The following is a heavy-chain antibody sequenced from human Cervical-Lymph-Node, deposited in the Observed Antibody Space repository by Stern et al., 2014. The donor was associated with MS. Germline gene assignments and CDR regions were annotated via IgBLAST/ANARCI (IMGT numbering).Heavy chain of an antibody. Sequence: QVQLVQSGAEVTKPGSSVKVSCKASGGIFSNYAISWLRQAPGQGLEWMGGIIPLFGTANYAQKFQGRVTITADESTSTAYMELSSLRFEDTAVYYCARGWSYDILTGYSYWGQGTLVTVSS. D-gene: IGHD3-9*01. CDR1: GGIFSNYA. V-gene: IGHV1-69*01. CDR3: ARGWSYDILTGYSY. J-gene: IGHJ4*02. CDR2: IIPLFGTA.